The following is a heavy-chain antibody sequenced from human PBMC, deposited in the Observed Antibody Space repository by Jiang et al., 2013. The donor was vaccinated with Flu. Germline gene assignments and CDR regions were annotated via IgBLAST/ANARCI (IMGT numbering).Heavy chain of an antibody. V-gene: IGHV1-69*02. CDR1: GGTFSSYT. CDR2: IIPILGIA. CDR3: ARVGEMATSPFDY. D-gene: IGHD5-24*01. Sequence: GAEVKKPGSSVKASCKASGGTFSSYTISWVRQAPGQGLEWMGRIIPILGIANYAQKFQGRVTITADKSTSTAYMELSSLRSEDTAVYYCARVGEMATSPFDYWGQGTLVTVSS. J-gene: IGHJ4*02.